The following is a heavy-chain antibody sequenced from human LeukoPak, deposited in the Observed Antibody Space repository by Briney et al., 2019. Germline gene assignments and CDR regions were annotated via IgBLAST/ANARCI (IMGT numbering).Heavy chain of an antibody. CDR1: GFTFSSYA. J-gene: IGHJ4*02. CDR2: ISYDGSNK. D-gene: IGHD2-15*01. CDR3: ARGEGVAATPMAY. V-gene: IGHV3-30-3*01. Sequence: GGSLRLSCAASGFTFSSYAMHWVRQAPGKGLEWVAVISYDGSNKYYADSVKGRFTISRDNSKNTLYLQMNSLRAEDTAVYYCARGEGVAATPMAYWGQGTLVTVSS.